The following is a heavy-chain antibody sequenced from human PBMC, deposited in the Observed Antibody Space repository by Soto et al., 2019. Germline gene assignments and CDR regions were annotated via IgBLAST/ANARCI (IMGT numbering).Heavy chain of an antibody. CDR3: ARSEEGSSGYFDY. J-gene: IGHJ4*02. CDR1: GFTVSSNY. Sequence: EVQLVESGGGLVQPGGSLRLSCAASGFTVSSNYMSWVRQAPGKGLEWVSVIYSGGSTYYADSVKGRFTISRDNSKNTLYLQMNSLRAGNTAVYYCARSEEGSSGYFDYWGRGTLVTVSS. CDR2: IYSGGST. D-gene: IGHD6-19*01. V-gene: IGHV3-66*01.